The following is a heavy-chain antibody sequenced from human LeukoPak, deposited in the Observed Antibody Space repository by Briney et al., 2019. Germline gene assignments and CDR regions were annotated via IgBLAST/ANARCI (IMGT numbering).Heavy chain of an antibody. Sequence: PGGSLRLSCAASGFTLSSHWMHWVRHAPGKGLVWVSRINSDGSRTNYADSVMGRLTISRDNAKNTLYLQMNSLRAEDTAVYYCAREVISSARQTDAFDIWGQGTMVTVSS. V-gene: IGHV3-74*01. CDR3: AREVISSARQTDAFDI. D-gene: IGHD6-19*01. J-gene: IGHJ3*02. CDR1: GFTLSSHW. CDR2: INSDGSRT.